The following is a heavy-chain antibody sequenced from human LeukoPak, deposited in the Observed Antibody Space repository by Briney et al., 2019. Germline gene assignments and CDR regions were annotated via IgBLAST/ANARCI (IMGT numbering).Heavy chain of an antibody. CDR3: ARDDRPIHH. V-gene: IGHV4-34*01. CDR1: GGSFSGYY. Sequence: PSETLSLTCAVYGGSFSGYYWSWIRQPPGKGLEWIGEINHSGSTNYNPSLKSRVTISVDTSKNQFSLKLSSVTAADTAVYYCARDDRPIHHWGQGTLVTVSS. D-gene: IGHD3-9*01. J-gene: IGHJ1*01. CDR2: INHSGST.